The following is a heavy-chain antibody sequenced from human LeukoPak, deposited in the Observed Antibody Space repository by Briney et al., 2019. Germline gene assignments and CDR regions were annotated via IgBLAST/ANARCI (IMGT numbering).Heavy chain of an antibody. Sequence: ASVKVSCKASGYTFTSYDINWVRQATGQGREWMGCMYPNSCNKDYAQKFQGRVTITRNTYLSTAYMEMSSLRSEDTAVYYCARLCIVVVPAARPYYYYYMDVWGKGTTVTVSS. V-gene: IGHV1-8*03. J-gene: IGHJ6*03. CDR3: ARLCIVVVPAARPYYYYYMDV. D-gene: IGHD2-2*01. CDR2: MYPNSCNK. CDR1: GYTFTSYD.